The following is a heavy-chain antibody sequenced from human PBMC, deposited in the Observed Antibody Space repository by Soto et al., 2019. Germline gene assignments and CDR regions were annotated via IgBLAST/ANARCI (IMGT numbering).Heavy chain of an antibody. Sequence: QVQLVESGGGLVKPGGSLRLSCAASGFTFSDYYMSWIRQAPGKGLEWVSYISSSGSTIYYGDSVKGRFTISRDNAKNTLYLQLNSLRAEDTAVYYCARYQASGFYHFWGGYFIMQGVFDIWGQGTMVTVSS. CDR2: ISSSGSTI. D-gene: IGHD3-3*01. J-gene: IGHJ3*02. CDR3: ARYQASGFYHFWGGYFIMQGVFDI. V-gene: IGHV3-11*01. CDR1: GFTFSDYY.